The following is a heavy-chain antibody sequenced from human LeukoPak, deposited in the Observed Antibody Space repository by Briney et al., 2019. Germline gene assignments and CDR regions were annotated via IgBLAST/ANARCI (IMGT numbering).Heavy chain of an antibody. Sequence: GGSLRLSCAASGFTFSSYWMSWVRQAPGKGLEWVANIKQDGSEKYYVDSVKGRFTISRDNSKNTLYLQMNSLRAEDTAVYYCAKDILTLWFGELLADYWGQGTLVTVSS. D-gene: IGHD3-10*01. V-gene: IGHV3-7*01. CDR1: GFTFSSYW. CDR2: IKQDGSEK. J-gene: IGHJ4*02. CDR3: AKDILTLWFGELLADY.